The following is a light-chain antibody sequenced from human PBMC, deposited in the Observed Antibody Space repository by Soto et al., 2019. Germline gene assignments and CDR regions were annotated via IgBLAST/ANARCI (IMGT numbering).Light chain of an antibody. V-gene: IGKV3-15*01. CDR2: DAS. Sequence: EIVMTQSPATLSVSPGERATLSCRASQSVSSNLAWYQQKPGQSPRLLIYDASTRATGIPDRFSGSGSGTEFTLTISSLQSEDFAVYYCQQYNNWPPLTFGRGTKVEIK. CDR1: QSVSSN. CDR3: QQYNNWPPLT. J-gene: IGKJ4*01.